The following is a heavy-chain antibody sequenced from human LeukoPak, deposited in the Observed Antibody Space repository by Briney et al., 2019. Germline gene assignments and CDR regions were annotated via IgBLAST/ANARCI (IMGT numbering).Heavy chain of an antibody. Sequence: PGGSLRLSCSTSGFTFSIYTMNWVRQAPGKGLEWVSSISSSSSYIYYADSVKGRFTISRDNAKNSLYLQMNSLRAEDTAVYYCAREGSIGSIGSMDVWGQGTTVTVSS. V-gene: IGHV3-21*01. CDR2: ISSSSSYI. CDR3: AREGSIGSIGSMDV. J-gene: IGHJ6*02. D-gene: IGHD1-26*01. CDR1: GFTFSIYT.